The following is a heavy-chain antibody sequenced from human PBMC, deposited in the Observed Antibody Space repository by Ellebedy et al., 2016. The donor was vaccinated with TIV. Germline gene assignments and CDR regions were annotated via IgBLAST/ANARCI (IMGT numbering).Heavy chain of an antibody. CDR1: GFTFSTYW. CDR2: INQAGGER. J-gene: IGHJ4*02. CDR3: ARDSSGWPDY. V-gene: IGHV3-7*01. D-gene: IGHD6-19*01. Sequence: GESLKISCAASGFTFSTYWMSWVRQAPGQGLEWVANINQAGGERFYADSVKGRFTISRDNAKNSLYLQMNSLRAEDTAVYYCARDSSGWPDYWGQGTLVTVSS.